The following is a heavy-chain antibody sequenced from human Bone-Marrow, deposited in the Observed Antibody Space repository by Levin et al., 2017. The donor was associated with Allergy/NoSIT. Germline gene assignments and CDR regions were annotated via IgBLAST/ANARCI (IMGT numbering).Heavy chain of an antibody. Sequence: GGSLRLSCAVSAFTFSSYTMSWVRQAPGKGLEWVSSISGTSSFIYYGDSVKGRFTVSRDNAKNSLYLEMKNLRAEDTAVYYCARCPHSGNGYYGLDVWGQGTTVTVSS. CDR1: AFTFSSYT. J-gene: IGHJ6*02. CDR2: ISGTSSFI. V-gene: IGHV3-21*01. D-gene: IGHD1-1*01. CDR3: ARCPHSGNGYYGLDV.